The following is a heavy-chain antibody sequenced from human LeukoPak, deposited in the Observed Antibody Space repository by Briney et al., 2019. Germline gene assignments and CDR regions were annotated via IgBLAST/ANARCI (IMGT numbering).Heavy chain of an antibody. V-gene: IGHV3-48*03. CDR1: GFTFSTYE. CDR3: ARIMGELRKEAAFDY. CDR2: NSSCGSSK. J-gene: IGHJ4*02. Sequence: GGSLRLSCAASGFTFSTYEMNWVRQAPGKGLEWVSYNSSCGSSKVYAEFVKGRFTISRDNAKNTLSLQMNSLSAEETAVYYCARIMGELRKEAAFDYWGQGTLVTVSS. D-gene: IGHD3-16*01.